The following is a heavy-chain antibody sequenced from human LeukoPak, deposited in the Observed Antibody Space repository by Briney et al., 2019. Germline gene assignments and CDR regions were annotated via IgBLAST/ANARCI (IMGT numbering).Heavy chain of an antibody. CDR3: ARVRVVTMIVVVTDWYFDL. CDR2: IYTSGST. Sequence: TLSLTCTVSGGSISSGSYYWSWIQQPAGKGLEWIGRIYTSGSTNYNPSLKSRVTISVDTSKNQFSLKLSSVTAADTAVYYCARVRVVTMIVVVTDWYFDLWGRGTLVTVSS. V-gene: IGHV4-61*02. J-gene: IGHJ2*01. D-gene: IGHD3-22*01. CDR1: GGSISSGSYY.